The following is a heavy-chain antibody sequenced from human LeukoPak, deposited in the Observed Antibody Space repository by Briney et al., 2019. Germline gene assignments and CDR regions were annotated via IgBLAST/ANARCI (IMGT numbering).Heavy chain of an antibody. Sequence: SETLSLTCTVSGGSISTYYWSWIRQPPGKGLEWIGYIFYSGSTNYNPSLKSRVTISIDTSKNQFSLKLTSVTAADTAVYYCARLGNNSGWYYWGQGILVTVSS. CDR2: IFYSGST. D-gene: IGHD6-19*01. V-gene: IGHV4-59*08. CDR1: GGSISTYY. J-gene: IGHJ4*02. CDR3: ARLGNNSGWYY.